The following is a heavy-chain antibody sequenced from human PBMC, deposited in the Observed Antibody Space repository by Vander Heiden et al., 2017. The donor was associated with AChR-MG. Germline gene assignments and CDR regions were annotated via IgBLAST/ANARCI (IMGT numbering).Heavy chain of an antibody. Sequence: QVQLQQWGAGLLKPSETLSLTCAVHGGSFSGYYRSWIRQPPGKGLEWIGEINHSGSTNYNPSLKSRVTISVDTSKNQFSLKLSSVTAADTAVYYCARVKVAYSYGFLAYYYGMDVWGQGTTVTVSS. CDR2: INHSGST. CDR3: ARVKVAYSYGFLAYYYGMDV. D-gene: IGHD5-18*01. CDR1: GGSFSGYY. J-gene: IGHJ6*02. V-gene: IGHV4-34*01.